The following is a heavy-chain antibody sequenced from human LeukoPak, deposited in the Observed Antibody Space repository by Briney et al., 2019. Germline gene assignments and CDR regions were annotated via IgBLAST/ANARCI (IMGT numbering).Heavy chain of an antibody. CDR2: ISYGGSNK. V-gene: IGHV3-30*04. D-gene: IGHD3-22*01. CDR1: GFTFSSYA. CDR3: AKLNGGYYYDSSGAYFDY. J-gene: IGHJ4*02. Sequence: GGSLGLSCAASGFTFSSYAMHWVRQAPGKGLEWVAVISYGGSNKYYADSVKGRFTISRDNSKNTLYLQMNSLRAEDTAVYYCAKLNGGYYYDSSGAYFDYWGQGTLVTVSS.